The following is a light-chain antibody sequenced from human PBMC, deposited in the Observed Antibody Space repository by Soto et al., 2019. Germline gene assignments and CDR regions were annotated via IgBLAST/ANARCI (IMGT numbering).Light chain of an antibody. Sequence: EIVLTQSPDTLSLSPGERATPPSRASQSVSSSYFAWYQQTPGQAPRLLIYVTSNRATGIPDRFSGSGSGTYFTLTISRLEPEDFAVYYCQQYGYSRWTFDQGPKVEIK. CDR3: QQYGYSRWT. V-gene: IGKV3-20*01. CDR2: VTS. J-gene: IGKJ1*01. CDR1: QSVSSSY.